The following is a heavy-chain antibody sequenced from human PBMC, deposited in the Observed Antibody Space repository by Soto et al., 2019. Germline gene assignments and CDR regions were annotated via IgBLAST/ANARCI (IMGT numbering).Heavy chain of an antibody. V-gene: IGHV3-15*07. D-gene: IGHD3-16*02. CDR3: TTEMSNVWGSYRFL. CDR1: GFSFSNAW. Sequence: GGSLRLSCAASGFSFSNAWMNWVRQAPGKGLEWVGRIKSKTDGGTTDYAAPVKGRFTISRDDSKNTLYLQMNSLKTEDTAVYYCTTEMSNVWGSYRFLWGQGTLVTVSS. CDR2: IKSKTDGGTT. J-gene: IGHJ4*02.